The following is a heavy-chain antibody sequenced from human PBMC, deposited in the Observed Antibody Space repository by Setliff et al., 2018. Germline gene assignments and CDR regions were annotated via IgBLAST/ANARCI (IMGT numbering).Heavy chain of an antibody. CDR3: AREALQRAGLYFFDI. CDR2: IIPIIGEP. J-gene: IGHJ4*02. Sequence: VKVSCQASGGTFNTYGLSWVRQAPGQGLEWMGGIIPIIGEPNYAQKFQGRVTITADESTSTAYMELRSLKSEDTAVYYCAREALQRAGLYFFDIWGQGMLVTVSS. D-gene: IGHD3-10*01. CDR1: GGTFNTYG. V-gene: IGHV1-69*01.